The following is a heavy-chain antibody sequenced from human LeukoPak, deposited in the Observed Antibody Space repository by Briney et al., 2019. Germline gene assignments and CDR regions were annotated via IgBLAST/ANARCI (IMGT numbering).Heavy chain of an antibody. CDR3: ARDPYYDFWSGYPHDAFDI. Sequence: PSETLSLTCTVSGGSISSYYWSWIRQPPGKGLEWIGYIYYSGSTNYNPSLKSRVTISVDTSKNQFSLKLSSVTAADTAVYYCARDPYYDFWSGYPHDAFDIWGQGTMVTVSS. J-gene: IGHJ3*02. CDR1: GGSISSYY. V-gene: IGHV4-59*12. D-gene: IGHD3-3*01. CDR2: IYYSGST.